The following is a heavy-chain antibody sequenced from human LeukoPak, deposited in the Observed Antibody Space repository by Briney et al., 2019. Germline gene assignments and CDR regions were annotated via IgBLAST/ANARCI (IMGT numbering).Heavy chain of an antibody. Sequence: PSETLSLTCTVSGDSFSSSSFHWGWIRQPPGRGLEWVASSHYSGITYYSPSLKSRVTVSVDTSRDRFSLQLSSVTAADTAVYYCVRIYYDSSRYYLTDYYFDSWGQGTLVTVSS. J-gene: IGHJ4*02. CDR1: GDSFSSSSFH. CDR2: SHYSGIT. CDR3: VRIYYDSSRYYLTDYYFDS. V-gene: IGHV4-39*01. D-gene: IGHD3-22*01.